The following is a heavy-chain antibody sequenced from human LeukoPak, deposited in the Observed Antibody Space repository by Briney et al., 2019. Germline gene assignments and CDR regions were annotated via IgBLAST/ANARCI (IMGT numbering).Heavy chain of an antibody. J-gene: IGHJ4*02. V-gene: IGHV4-31*03. CDR2: IYYSGST. Sequence: SETLSLTCTVSGGSISSGGYYWSWIRQHPGKGLEWIGYIYYSGSTYYNPSLKSRVTISVDTSKNQFSLKLSSVTAADTAVYYCARAPYSGYGYFDYWGQGTPVTVSS. D-gene: IGHD5-12*01. CDR3: ARAPYSGYGYFDY. CDR1: GGSISSGGYY.